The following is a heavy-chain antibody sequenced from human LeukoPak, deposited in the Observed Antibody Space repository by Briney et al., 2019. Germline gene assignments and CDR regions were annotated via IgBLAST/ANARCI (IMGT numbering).Heavy chain of an antibody. J-gene: IGHJ4*02. CDR3: AKSGYNRFDY. Sequence: PGGSLRLSCAASGFTFSSSAMSWVRQAPGKRLEWVSNISGRGSGGSTYYADSVKGRFSISRDNSKNTLYLQMNSLRAEDTAVYYCAKSGYNRFDYWGQGTLVTVSS. D-gene: IGHD5-24*01. V-gene: IGHV3-23*01. CDR2: ISGRGSGGST. CDR1: GFTFSSSA.